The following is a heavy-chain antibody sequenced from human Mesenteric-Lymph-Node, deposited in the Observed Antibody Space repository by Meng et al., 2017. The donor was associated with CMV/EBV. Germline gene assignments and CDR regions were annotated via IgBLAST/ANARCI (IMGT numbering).Heavy chain of an antibody. V-gene: IGHV2-5*02. D-gene: IGHD6-13*01. CDR2: IYWDDDK. CDR1: GFSLSTSGVV. Sequence: QITLKESGPTLVKPTPTLTLTCTFSGFSLSTSGVVVGWIRQPPGKALEWLALIYWDDDKRYSPSLKSRLTITKDTSKNQVVLTMTNMDPVDTATYYCAHSSGIAAAGPFYFDYWGQGTLVTVSS. CDR3: AHSSGIAAAGPFYFDY. J-gene: IGHJ4*02.